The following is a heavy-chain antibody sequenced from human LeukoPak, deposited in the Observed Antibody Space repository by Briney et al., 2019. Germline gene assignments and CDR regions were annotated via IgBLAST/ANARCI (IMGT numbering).Heavy chain of an antibody. V-gene: IGHV4-59*08. CDR3: ARQQAGGYFDY. J-gene: IGHJ4*02. D-gene: IGHD3-22*01. CDR1: GGSISSYY. Sequence: SETLSLTCTVSGGSISSYYWSRIRQPPGKGLEWIGYIYYSGSTNYNPSLKSRVTISVDTSKNQFSLKLSSVTAADTAVYYCARQQAGGYFDYWGQGTLVTVSS. CDR2: IYYSGST.